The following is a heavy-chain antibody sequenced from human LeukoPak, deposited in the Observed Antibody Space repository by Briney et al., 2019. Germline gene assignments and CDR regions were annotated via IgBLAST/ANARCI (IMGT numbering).Heavy chain of an antibody. J-gene: IGHJ4*02. CDR2: ISGSGGST. V-gene: IGHV3-23*01. D-gene: IGHD5-12*01. CDR3: AKDAYSGYDHSDY. CDR1: GFTFSSYG. Sequence: GGSLRLSCAASGFTFSSYGMSWVRQAPGKGLEWVSAISGSGGSTYYADSVKGRFTISRDNSKNTLYLQMNSLRAEDTAVYYCAKDAYSGYDHSDYWGQRTLVTVSS.